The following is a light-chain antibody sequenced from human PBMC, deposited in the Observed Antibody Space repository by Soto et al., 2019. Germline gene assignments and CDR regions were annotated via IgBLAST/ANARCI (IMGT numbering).Light chain of an antibody. CDR2: WAS. Sequence: DVVMTQSPDSLAVSLGERATITCKSSQSLLYTVNNLNYLAWYQQKPGQPPRLLISWASTREPGVPDRFSGSGSGTDFALTISSLQAEDVAVYYCQQYYTPHPRTFGQGTKVEIK. V-gene: IGKV4-1*01. J-gene: IGKJ1*01. CDR1: QSLLYTVNNLNY. CDR3: QQYYTPHPRT.